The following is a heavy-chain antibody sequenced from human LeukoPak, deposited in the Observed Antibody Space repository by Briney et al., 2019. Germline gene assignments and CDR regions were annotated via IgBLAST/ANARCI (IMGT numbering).Heavy chain of an antibody. CDR3: ARDRSYYDSSGYYSG. Sequence: SVKVSCKASGGTFSSYAISWVRQAPGQGLEWMGGIIPIFGTANYAQKFQGRVTITADESTSTAYMELSGLRSEDTAVYYCARDRSYYDSSGYYSGWGQGTLVTVSS. J-gene: IGHJ4*02. CDR2: IIPIFGTA. V-gene: IGHV1-69*13. CDR1: GGTFSSYA. D-gene: IGHD3-22*01.